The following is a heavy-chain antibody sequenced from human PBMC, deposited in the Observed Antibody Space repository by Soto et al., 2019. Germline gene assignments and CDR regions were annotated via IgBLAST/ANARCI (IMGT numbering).Heavy chain of an antibody. D-gene: IGHD3-22*01. CDR1: GGSISGSY. Sequence: QVQLQESGPGLVKPSETLSLTCTVSGGSISGSYWSWIRQPPGKGLEWIGYIYYRGSTNYNPSLKSRITVSVDTSKTQFSLKLSSVTAADTAVYYCARGRYYFDSSGYWLSDAFDIWGQGTMVTVSS. CDR2: IYYRGST. CDR3: ARGRYYFDSSGYWLSDAFDI. J-gene: IGHJ3*02. V-gene: IGHV4-59*01.